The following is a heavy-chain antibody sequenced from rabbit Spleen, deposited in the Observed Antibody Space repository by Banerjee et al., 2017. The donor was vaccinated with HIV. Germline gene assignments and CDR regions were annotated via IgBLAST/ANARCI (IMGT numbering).Heavy chain of an antibody. V-gene: IGHV1S45*01. CDR1: GFSFSGGYW. CDR2: IYNSDVTT. CDR3: ARGVGAGDVADDSVFKL. D-gene: IGHD2-1*01. J-gene: IGHJ4*01. Sequence: QEQVVESGGGLVKPGASLTLTCTASGFSFSGGYWTCWVRQAPGKGLEWIACIYNSDVTTYYASWAKGRFTISKTSSTTVTLQMTSLTAADTATYFCARGVGAGDVADDSVFKLWGPGTLVTVS.